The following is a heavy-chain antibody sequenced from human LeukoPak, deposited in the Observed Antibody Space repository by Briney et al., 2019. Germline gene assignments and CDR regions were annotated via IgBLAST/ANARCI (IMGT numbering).Heavy chain of an antibody. CDR3: AKDYDFWSGYHYYLDY. V-gene: IGHV3-23*01. Sequence: PGGSLRLSCAASGFTFSSYAMSWVRQAPGKGLEWVSAISGSGGSTYYADSVKGRFTISRDNSKNTLYLQMNSPRAEDTAVYYCAKDYDFWSGYHYYLDYWGQGTLVTVSS. D-gene: IGHD3-3*01. CDR2: ISGSGGST. J-gene: IGHJ4*02. CDR1: GFTFSSYA.